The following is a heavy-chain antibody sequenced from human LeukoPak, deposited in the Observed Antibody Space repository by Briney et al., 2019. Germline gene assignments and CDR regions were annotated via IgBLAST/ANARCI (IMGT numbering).Heavy chain of an antibody. J-gene: IGHJ5*02. Sequence: PSETLSLTCTVSGGSISSYYWSWIRQPPGKGLEWIGNIYYSGSTNYNPSLKSRVTISVDTSKNQFPLKLTSVTAADTAVYYCARGSYWFDPWGQGTLVTVSS. CDR2: IYYSGST. V-gene: IGHV4-59*01. CDR1: GGSISSYY. CDR3: ARGSYWFDP.